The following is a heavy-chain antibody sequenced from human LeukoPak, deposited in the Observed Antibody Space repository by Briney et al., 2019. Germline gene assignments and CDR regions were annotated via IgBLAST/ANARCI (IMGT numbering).Heavy chain of an antibody. D-gene: IGHD3-22*01. CDR1: GGTFSSYA. V-gene: IGHV1-69*04. CDR2: IIPILGIA. J-gene: IGHJ4*02. CDR3: AREDHYYDSSGLDY. Sequence: SVKVSCKASGGTFSSYAISWVRQAPGQGLEWMGRIIPILGIANYAQKFQGRVTMTRDTSTSTVYMELSSLRSEDTAVYYCAREDHYYDSSGLDYWGQGTLVTVSS.